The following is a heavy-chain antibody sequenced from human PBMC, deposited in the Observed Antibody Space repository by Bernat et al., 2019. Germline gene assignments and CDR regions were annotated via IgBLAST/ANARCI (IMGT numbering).Heavy chain of an antibody. CDR1: GYTFTSYG. V-gene: IGHV1-18*04. J-gene: IGHJ4*02. CDR2: ISAYNGNT. CDR3: ARVSIPYYDFWSGYQYYFDY. Sequence: QVQLVQSGAEVKKPGASVKVSCKASGYTFTSYGISWVRQAPGQGLEWMGWISAYNGNTNYAQKLQGRVTMTTDTSTSTAYMELRSLRSDDTAVYYCARVSIPYYDFWSGYQYYFDYWGQGTLVTVS. D-gene: IGHD3-3*01.